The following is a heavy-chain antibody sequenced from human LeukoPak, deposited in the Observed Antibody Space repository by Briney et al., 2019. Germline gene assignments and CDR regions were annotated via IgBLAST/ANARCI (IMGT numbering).Heavy chain of an antibody. CDR3: AREVVSRISSWYYFDY. V-gene: IGHV6-1*01. J-gene: IGHJ4*02. Sequence: SQTLSLTCAISGDSVSSNSAAWNWIRQSPSRGLEWLGRTYYRSKWYNDYPVSVKSRITINPDTSKNQFSLQLNSVTPEDAAVYFCAREVVSRISSWYYFDYWGQGTLVTVSS. CDR2: TYYRSKWYN. CDR1: GDSVSSNSAA. D-gene: IGHD6-13*01.